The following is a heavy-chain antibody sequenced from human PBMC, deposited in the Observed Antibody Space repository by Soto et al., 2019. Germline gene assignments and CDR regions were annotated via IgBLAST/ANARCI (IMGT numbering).Heavy chain of an antibody. D-gene: IGHD2-2*01. Sequence: SETLSLTCAVYGGSFSGYYWSWIRQPPGKGLEWIGEINHSGSTNYNPSLKSRVTISVDTSKNQFSLKLSSATAADTAVYYCARGRYCSSTSCYAWDYWGQGTLVTVSS. V-gene: IGHV4-34*01. CDR1: GGSFSGYY. CDR2: INHSGST. CDR3: ARGRYCSSTSCYAWDY. J-gene: IGHJ4*02.